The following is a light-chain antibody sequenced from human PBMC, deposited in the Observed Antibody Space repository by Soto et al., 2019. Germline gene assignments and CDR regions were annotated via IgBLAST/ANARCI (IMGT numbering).Light chain of an antibody. CDR1: QNVSYSSNNKNF. CDR3: QQYYSTPWT. CDR2: WAS. V-gene: IGKV4-1*01. Sequence: DIVMTQSPDSLAASLGAGATINCKSSQNVSYSSNNKNFLTWYQQKPGQPPKLLIFWASIRKSGVPDRFSGNGSGTNFTLNISSLQAGDVAVYFWQQYYSTPWTFGQGTQVEIK. J-gene: IGKJ1*01.